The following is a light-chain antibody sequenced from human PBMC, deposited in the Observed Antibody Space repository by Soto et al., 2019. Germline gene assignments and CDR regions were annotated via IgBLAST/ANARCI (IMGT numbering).Light chain of an antibody. V-gene: IGKV1-5*01. CDR1: QSISSW. Sequence: DFQMTQSPSTLSASVGYRVTITCRASQSISSWLAWYQQKPGKAPKLLIYDASSLESGVPSRFSGSGSGTEFTLTISSLQPDDFATYYCQQYNSSPPSFGGGTKVEIK. CDR3: QQYNSSPPS. CDR2: DAS. J-gene: IGKJ4*01.